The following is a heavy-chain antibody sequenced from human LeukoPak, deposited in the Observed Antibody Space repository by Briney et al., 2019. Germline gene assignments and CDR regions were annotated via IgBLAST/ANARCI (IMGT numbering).Heavy chain of an antibody. CDR2: TYYRSKWYN. D-gene: IGHD6-19*01. J-gene: IGHJ4*02. V-gene: IGHV6-1*01. Sequence: PSQTLSLTCAISGDSVSSNSAAWNWIRQSPSRGLEWLRRTYYRSKWYNEYALSVKSRISINPDTSKKQFSLQLNSVTPEDTAVYYCARSYSSGWDFESWGQGTLVTVSS. CDR1: GDSVSSNSAA. CDR3: ARSYSSGWDFES.